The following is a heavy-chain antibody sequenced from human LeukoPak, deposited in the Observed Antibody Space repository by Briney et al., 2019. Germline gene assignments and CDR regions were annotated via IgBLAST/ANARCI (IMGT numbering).Heavy chain of an antibody. V-gene: IGHV1-2*06. CDR1: GYTFTGYY. Sequence: ASVKVSCKASGYTFTGYYMHWVRQAPGQGLEWMGRINPNSGGTNYAQKFQGRVTMTRDTSTSTAYMELSSLRSEDTAVYYCARGTFSGSSDGDWFDPWGQGTLVTVSS. D-gene: IGHD1-26*01. J-gene: IGHJ5*02. CDR3: ARGTFSGSSDGDWFDP. CDR2: INPNSGGT.